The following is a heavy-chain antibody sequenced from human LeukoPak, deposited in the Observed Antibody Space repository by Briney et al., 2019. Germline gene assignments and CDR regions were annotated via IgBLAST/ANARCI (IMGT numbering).Heavy chain of an antibody. J-gene: IGHJ4*02. V-gene: IGHV1-18*01. D-gene: IGHD2-15*01. CDR2: ISAYNGNT. CDR3: ARVRVVVVAATQREYYFDY. CDR1: GYTFTSYG. Sequence: ASVKVSCKASGYTFTSYGISWVRQAPGQGLEWMGWISAYNGNTNYAQKLQGRVTMTTDTSTSTAYMELRSLRSDDTAVYYCARVRVVVVAATQREYYFDYWGQGTLVTVSS.